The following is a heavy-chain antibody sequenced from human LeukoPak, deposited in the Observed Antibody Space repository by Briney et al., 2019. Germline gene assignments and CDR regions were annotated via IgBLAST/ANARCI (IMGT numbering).Heavy chain of an antibody. CDR2: IYYSWST. V-gene: IGHV4-39*01. D-gene: IGHD1-14*01. CDR3: ARPALPDNWFDP. J-gene: IGHJ5*02. Sequence: TETLSLTCTVSGGSISSSSYYWGWIRQPPGKGLEWIGSIYYSWSTYYNPSLKSRVTISVDTSKNQFSLKLSSVTAADTAVYYCARPALPDNWFDPWGQGTLVTVSS. CDR1: GGSISSSSYY.